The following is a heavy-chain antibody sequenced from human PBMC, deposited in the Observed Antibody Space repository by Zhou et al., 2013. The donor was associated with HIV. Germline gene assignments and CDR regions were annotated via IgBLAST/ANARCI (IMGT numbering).Heavy chain of an antibody. V-gene: IGHV1-18*01. J-gene: IGHJ6*04. CDR2: ISVYSGNT. CDR3: AIPTPTYSYYYFMAV. Sequence: QGQLVQSGGEVKKPGASLRVSCEGSGYPFGTYGLNWVRQAPGQGLQWMGWISVYSGNTDYAQKFQGRVTLTTDTSTNTAYMELRSLTSDDTATYYCAIPTPTYSYYYFMAVWGKGTTVTVSS. CDR1: GYPFGTYG. D-gene: IGHD4-4*01.